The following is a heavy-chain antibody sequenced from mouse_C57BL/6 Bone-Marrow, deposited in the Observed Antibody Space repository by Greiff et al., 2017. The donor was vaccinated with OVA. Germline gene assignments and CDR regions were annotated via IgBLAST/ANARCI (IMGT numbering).Heavy chain of an antibody. CDR3: ARDRGYGSPYAMDY. CDR1: GFTFSDYY. Sequence: DVHLVESEGGLVQPGSSMKLSCTASGFTFSDYYMAWVRQVPEKGLEWVANINYDGSSTYYLDSLKSRFIISTDNVKNILYLHMSSLKSEETATYYCARDRGYGSPYAMDYWGQGTSVTVSS. D-gene: IGHD1-1*01. CDR2: INYDGSST. V-gene: IGHV5-16*01. J-gene: IGHJ4*01.